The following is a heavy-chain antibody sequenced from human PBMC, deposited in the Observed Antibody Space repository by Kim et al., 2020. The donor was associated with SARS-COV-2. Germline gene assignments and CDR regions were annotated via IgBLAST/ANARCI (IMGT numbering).Heavy chain of an antibody. V-gene: IGHV3-30-3*01. Sequence: GGSLRLSCAASGFTFSSYAMHWVRQAPGKGLEWVAVISYDGSNKYYADSVKGRFTISRDNSKNTLYMQMNSLRAEDTAVYYCARDLGADSSGYTFDYWG. CDR2: ISYDGSNK. CDR1: GFTFSSYA. D-gene: IGHD3-22*01. J-gene: IGHJ4*01. CDR3: ARDLGADSSGYTFDY.